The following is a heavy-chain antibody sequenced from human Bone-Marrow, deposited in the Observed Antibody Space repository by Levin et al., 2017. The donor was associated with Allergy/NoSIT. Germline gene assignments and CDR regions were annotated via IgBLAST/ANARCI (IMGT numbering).Heavy chain of an antibody. CDR3: ASPLYSGSWYEGY. D-gene: IGHD6-13*01. CDR1: GFIFRSYN. J-gene: IGHJ4*02. V-gene: IGHV3-21*01. CDR2: ISISSGYI. Sequence: GGSLRFSCEASGFIFRSYNMHWVRQAPGKGLEWVSSISISSGYIYYADSVKGRFTISRDDAKNSLYLQMNSLRVEDTAVYYCASPLYSGSWYEGYWGQGTLVTVSS.